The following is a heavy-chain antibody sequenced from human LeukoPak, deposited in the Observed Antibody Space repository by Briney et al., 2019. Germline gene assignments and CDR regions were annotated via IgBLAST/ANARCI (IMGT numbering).Heavy chain of an antibody. Sequence: SVKVFCKASGGTFSSYAISWVRQAPGQGLEWMGRIIPIFGTAEYEPTVKGRVTITPDASTSTGYMEMSSLRSEDTAVYYCARDYGGNSGPSHAFDIWGQGTMVTVSS. CDR1: GGTFSSYA. V-gene: IGHV1-69*13. CDR3: ARDYGGNSGPSHAFDI. CDR2: IIPIFGTA. J-gene: IGHJ3*02. D-gene: IGHD4-23*01.